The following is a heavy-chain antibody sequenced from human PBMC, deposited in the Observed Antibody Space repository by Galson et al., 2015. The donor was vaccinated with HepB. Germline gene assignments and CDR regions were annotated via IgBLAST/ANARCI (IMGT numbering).Heavy chain of an antibody. J-gene: IGHJ4*02. CDR3: ARALLYSSGWHLYFDY. V-gene: IGHV1-69*13. CDR2: LIPTSART. CDR1: GGTFRNYA. Sequence: SVKVSCKASGGTFRNYAFTWVRQAPGQGLEWMGGLIPTSARTNYAQKFQGRATITADESTSTVYMELRSLRSEDTAVYYCARALLYSSGWHLYFDYWGQGSVITVSS. D-gene: IGHD3-22*01.